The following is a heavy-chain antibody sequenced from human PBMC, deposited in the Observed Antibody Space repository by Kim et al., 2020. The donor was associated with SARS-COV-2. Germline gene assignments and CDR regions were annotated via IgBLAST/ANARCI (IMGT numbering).Heavy chain of an antibody. D-gene: IGHD4-17*01. V-gene: IGHV6-1*01. Sequence: YAVAVKSRITINPDTSKNQCSLQLNSVTPEDTAVYYCASTYGEYDYYFDYWGEGTLVTVSS. J-gene: IGHJ4*02. CDR3: ASTYGEYDYYFDY.